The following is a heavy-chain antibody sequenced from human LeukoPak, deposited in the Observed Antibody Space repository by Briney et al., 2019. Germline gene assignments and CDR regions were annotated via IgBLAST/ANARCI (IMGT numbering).Heavy chain of an antibody. D-gene: IGHD6-19*01. V-gene: IGHV1-46*01. Sequence: ASVKVSCKASGYTFTGYYMHWVRQAPGQGLEWMGWINPSGGSTSYAQKFQGRVTMTRDTSTSTVYMELSSLRSEDTAVYYCARGAVAPYYMDVWGKGTTVTISS. J-gene: IGHJ6*03. CDR2: INPSGGST. CDR3: ARGAVAPYYMDV. CDR1: GYTFTGYY.